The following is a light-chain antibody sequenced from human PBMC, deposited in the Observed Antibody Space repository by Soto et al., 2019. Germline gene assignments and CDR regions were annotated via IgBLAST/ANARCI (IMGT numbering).Light chain of an antibody. J-gene: IGKJ5*01. CDR3: QQYNDSHHT. V-gene: IGKV3-15*01. CDR1: ENVSNY. Sequence: DIVLIHSPTTLSLSPGARCTLSCRASENVSNYLALYPQKPGQAARLLIYGAYTRATGIQATRSCGGDGTELNITISSMQYEDYAGYYCQQYNDSHHTFGQGTRREI. CDR2: GAY.